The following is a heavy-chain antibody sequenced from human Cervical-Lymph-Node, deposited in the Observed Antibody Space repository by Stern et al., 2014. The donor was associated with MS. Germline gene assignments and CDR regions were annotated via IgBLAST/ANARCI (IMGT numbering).Heavy chain of an antibody. CDR1: GFTFSSYG. J-gene: IGHJ4*02. Sequence: QVQLVQSGGGVVQPGRSLRLSCAASGFTFSSYGMHWVRQAPGKGLEWVALISYDGRNKYYADSVQGRFTISRDNSKNTLSLQMHSLRAEDTAVYYCAKGKGPHYGDYGDYWGQGTLVTVSS. D-gene: IGHD4-17*01. V-gene: IGHV3-30*18. CDR2: ISYDGRNK. CDR3: AKGKGPHYGDYGDY.